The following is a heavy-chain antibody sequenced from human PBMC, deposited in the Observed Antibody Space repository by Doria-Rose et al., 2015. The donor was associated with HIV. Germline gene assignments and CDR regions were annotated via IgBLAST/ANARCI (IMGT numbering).Heavy chain of an antibody. CDR1: GFTISSNY. CDR3: ARQILGSGSYIARSDY. D-gene: IGHD3-10*01. V-gene: IGHV3-53*01. J-gene: IGHJ4*02. Sequence: EVQLVESGGGLILPGGSLRLSCAASGFTISSNYMTWVRQAPGKGLECVSVTYTSGSTSYADFVKGRFTISRDNSKNTLYLQMKSLRAEDTAVYYCARQILGSGSYIARSDYWGQGTLVTVSS. CDR2: TYTSGST.